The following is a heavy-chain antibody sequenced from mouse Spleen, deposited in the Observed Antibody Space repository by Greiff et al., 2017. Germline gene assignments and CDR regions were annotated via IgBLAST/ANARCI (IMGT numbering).Heavy chain of an antibody. J-gene: IGHJ4*01. CDR1: GFTFSDYY. CDR3: ARTTVAHYAMDY. V-gene: IGHV5-16*01. Sequence: EVKLVESEGGLVQPGSSMKLSCTASGFTFSDYYMAWVRQVPEKGLEWVANINYDGSSTYYLDSLKSRFIISRDNAKNILYLQMSSLKSEDTATYYCARTTVAHYAMDYWGQGTSVTVSS. CDR2: INYDGSST. D-gene: IGHD1-1*01.